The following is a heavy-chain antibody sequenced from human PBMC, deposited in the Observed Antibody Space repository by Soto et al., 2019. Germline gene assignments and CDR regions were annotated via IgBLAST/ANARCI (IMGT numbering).Heavy chain of an antibody. CDR1: GGFISSSDYY. CDR2: IYYSGST. Sequence: QLQLQESGPGLVKPSETLSLTCAVSGGFISSSDYYWGWIRQPPEKGLEWIGSIYYSGSTYYNPSLKSRVTISVDTSKNQFSLKLSSVTAADTAVYYCARPSSVYDYGGNGPFDYWGQGTLVTVSS. D-gene: IGHD4-17*01. V-gene: IGHV4-39*01. J-gene: IGHJ4*02. CDR3: ARPSSVYDYGGNGPFDY.